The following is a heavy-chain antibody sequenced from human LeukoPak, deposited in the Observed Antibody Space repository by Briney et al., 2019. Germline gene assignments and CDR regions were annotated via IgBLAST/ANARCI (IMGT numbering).Heavy chain of an antibody. CDR2: IYYSGST. V-gene: IGHV4-39*07. D-gene: IGHD2-2*03. Sequence: SETLSLTCTVSGGSISSYYWGWIRQPPGKGLEWIGSIYYSGSTYYNPSLKSRVTISVDTSKNQFSLKLSSVTAADTAVYYCARDGSRVGPHDYWGQGTLVTVSS. CDR1: GGSISSYY. CDR3: ARDGSRVGPHDY. J-gene: IGHJ4*02.